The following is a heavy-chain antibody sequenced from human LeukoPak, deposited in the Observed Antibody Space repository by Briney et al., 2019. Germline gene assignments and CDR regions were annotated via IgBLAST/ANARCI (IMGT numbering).Heavy chain of an antibody. V-gene: IGHV3-11*01. CDR3: ARGYYYDSSWFDP. Sequence: PGGSLRLSCVGSGFTFSDYYMSWIRQAPGKGLEWVSYISSSGSTIYYADSVKGRFTISRDNAKNSLYLQMNSLRAEDTAVYYCARGYYYDSSWFDPWGQGTLVTVSS. J-gene: IGHJ5*02. CDR1: GFTFSDYY. D-gene: IGHD3-22*01. CDR2: ISSSGSTI.